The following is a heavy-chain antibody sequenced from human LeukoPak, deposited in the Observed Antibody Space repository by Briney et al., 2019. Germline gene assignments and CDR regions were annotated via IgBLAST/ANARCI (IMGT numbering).Heavy chain of an antibody. Sequence: PGGSLRLSCAASGFTFSTYAMHWVRQAPGKGLKWVAVISYDGSSKDYADSVKGRFTISRDNSKNTLYLQMNSLRAEDTAVYYCAREWGLRLFDYWGQGTLVTVSS. CDR1: GFTFSTYA. J-gene: IGHJ4*02. CDR3: AREWGLRLFDY. V-gene: IGHV3-30-3*01. CDR2: ISYDGSSK. D-gene: IGHD1-26*01.